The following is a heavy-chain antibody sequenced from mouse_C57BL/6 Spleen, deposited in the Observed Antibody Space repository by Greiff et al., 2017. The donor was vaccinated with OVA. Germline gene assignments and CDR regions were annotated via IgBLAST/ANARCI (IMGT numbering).Heavy chain of an antibody. CDR3: ARSGYYGSSYEGWYFDV. V-gene: IGHV8-8*01. Sequence: QVQLKECGPGILQPSQTLSLTCSFSGFSLSTFGMGVGWIRQPSGKGLEWLAHIWWDDDKYYNPALKSRLTISKDTSKNQVFLKIANVDTADTATYYCARSGYYGSSYEGWYFDVWGTGTTVTVSS. J-gene: IGHJ1*03. D-gene: IGHD1-1*01. CDR2: IWWDDDK. CDR1: GFSLSTFGMG.